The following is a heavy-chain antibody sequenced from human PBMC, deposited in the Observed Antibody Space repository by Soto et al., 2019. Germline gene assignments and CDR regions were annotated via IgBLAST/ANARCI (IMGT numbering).Heavy chain of an antibody. Sequence: QVQLQESGPGLVKPSETLSLTCTVSGDSVSSDSYYWSWIRQPPGKGLEWIGYIYYSGTTNYNPSLKSRVTVSVDTSQNQFSLKLTSVTAADTAVYYCARANIAAAGTHYYCGQGTLVTVSS. CDR3: ARANIAAAGTHYY. CDR2: IYYSGTT. D-gene: IGHD6-13*01. CDR1: GDSVSSDSYY. J-gene: IGHJ4*02. V-gene: IGHV4-61*01.